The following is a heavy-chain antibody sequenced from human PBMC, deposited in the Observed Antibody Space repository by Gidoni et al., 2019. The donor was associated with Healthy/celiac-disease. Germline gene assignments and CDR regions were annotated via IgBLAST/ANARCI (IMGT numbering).Heavy chain of an antibody. J-gene: IGHJ5*02. Sequence: EVQLVESGGGLVKPGGSLRLSCAASGFTFSNAWMSWVRQAPGKGLEWVGRIKSKPDGGTTDYAAPVKGRFTISRDYSKNTLYLQMNSLKTEDTAVYYRKTPRAWGQGTLVTVSS. CDR2: IKSKPDGGTT. CDR1: GFTFSNAW. CDR3: KTPRA. V-gene: IGHV3-15*01.